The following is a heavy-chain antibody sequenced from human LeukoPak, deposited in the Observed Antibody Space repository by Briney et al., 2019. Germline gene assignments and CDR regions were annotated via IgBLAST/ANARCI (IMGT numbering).Heavy chain of an antibody. J-gene: IGHJ4*02. Sequence: ASVKVSCKASGYTFTSYYMHWVRQAPGQGLEWMGIINPSGGSTSYAQKFQGRVTITADESTSTAYMELSSLRSEDTAVYYCARDFYGGNSQGITYWGQGTLVTVSS. CDR2: INPSGGST. D-gene: IGHD4-23*01. CDR3: ARDFYGGNSQGITY. CDR1: GYTFTSYY. V-gene: IGHV1-46*01.